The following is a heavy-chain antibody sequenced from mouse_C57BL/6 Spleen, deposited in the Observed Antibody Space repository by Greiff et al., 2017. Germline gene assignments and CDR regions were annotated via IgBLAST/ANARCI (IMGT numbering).Heavy chain of an antibody. CDR2: IYPGDGDT. D-gene: IGHD3-3*01. CDR1: GSAFSTYG. J-gene: IGHJ4*01. CDR3: ARGRDGGAMDY. V-gene: IGHV1-80*01. Sequence: QVQLKESGAELVKPGASVKISCKASGSAFSTYGRNWVKRRPGKGLGGIEQIYPGDGDTNYNGKFKGKATLTADKSSSTAYMQLSSLTSEDSAVYFCARGRDGGAMDYWGQGTSVTVSS.